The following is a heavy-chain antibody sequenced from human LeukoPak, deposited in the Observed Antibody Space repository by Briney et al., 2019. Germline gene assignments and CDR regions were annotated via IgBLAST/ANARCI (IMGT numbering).Heavy chain of an antibody. Sequence: GGSLRLSCAASGFTFSSYWMSWVRQAPGKGLEWVANIKQDGSEKVYADSVKGRFTISRDNAENSLYLQMNSLRVEDTAVYYCARVSSGSRRDGYNVVDYWGQGTLVTVSS. V-gene: IGHV3-7*05. CDR3: ARVSSGSRRDGYNVVDY. D-gene: IGHD5-24*01. CDR1: GFTFSSYW. J-gene: IGHJ4*02. CDR2: IKQDGSEK.